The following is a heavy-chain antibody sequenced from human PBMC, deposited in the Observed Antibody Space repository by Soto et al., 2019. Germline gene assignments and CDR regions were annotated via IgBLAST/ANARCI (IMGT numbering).Heavy chain of an antibody. Sequence: SETLSLTCTVSGGSISSYYWSWTRQPPGKGLEWIGYIYYSGSTNYNPSLKSRVTISVDTSKNQFSLKLSSVTAADTAVYYCARRYYDFWSGYSRPDYYYYMDVWGKGTTVTVSS. CDR1: GGSISSYY. CDR2: IYYSGST. CDR3: ARRYYDFWSGYSRPDYYYYMDV. J-gene: IGHJ6*03. V-gene: IGHV4-59*08. D-gene: IGHD3-3*01.